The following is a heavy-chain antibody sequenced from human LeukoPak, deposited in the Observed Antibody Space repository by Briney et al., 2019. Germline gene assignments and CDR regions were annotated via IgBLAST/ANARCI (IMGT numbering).Heavy chain of an antibody. CDR3: ARYWAGYCANAVCSPGFLDF. CDR1: GFIFPDYW. D-gene: IGHD2-8*01. CDR2: IKEDGSEN. J-gene: IGHJ4*02. V-gene: IGHV3-7*01. Sequence: PGGSLRLSCAGSGFIFPDYWMTWVRQAPGKGLEWVANIKEDGSENYYVASVRGRFTISRDNAKNSVYLQMNSLRAEDTAVYYCARYWAGYCANAVCSPGFLDFWGLGTLVTVSS.